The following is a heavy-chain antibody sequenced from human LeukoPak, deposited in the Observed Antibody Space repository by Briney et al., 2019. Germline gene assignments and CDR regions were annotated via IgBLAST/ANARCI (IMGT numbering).Heavy chain of an antibody. CDR1: GGSFSDYY. CDR2: INHSGST. Sequence: SETLSLTCAVYGGSFSDYYWSWIRQPPGKGLEWIGEINHSGSTNYNPSLKSRVTISVDTSKNQFSLKLSSVTAADTAVYYCARGTPKATNYYFDYWGQGTLVTVSS. CDR3: ARGTPKATNYYFDY. J-gene: IGHJ4*02. V-gene: IGHV4-34*01. D-gene: IGHD1-1*01.